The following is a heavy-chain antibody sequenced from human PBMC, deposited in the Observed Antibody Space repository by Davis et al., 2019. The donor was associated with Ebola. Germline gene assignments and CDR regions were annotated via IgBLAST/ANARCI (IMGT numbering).Heavy chain of an antibody. D-gene: IGHD3-10*01. V-gene: IGHV3-23*01. Sequence: PGGSLRLSCAASGFSFTTYAMSWVRQAPGKGLEWVSTIGGGGDTHYTDSVKGRFTISRDVSMNTRYLKMNSLRAENTAIYYCAKYYQGGPSRWFDPWGQGTLVTVSS. J-gene: IGHJ5*02. CDR2: IGGGGDT. CDR1: GFSFTTYA. CDR3: AKYYQGGPSRWFDP.